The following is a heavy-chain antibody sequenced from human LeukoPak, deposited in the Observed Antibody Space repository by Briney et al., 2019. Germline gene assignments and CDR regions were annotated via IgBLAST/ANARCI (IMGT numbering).Heavy chain of an antibody. CDR1: GFTFSSYS. V-gene: IGHV3-21*01. D-gene: IGHD2-2*02. Sequence: GESLRLSCAASGFTFSSYSMNWVREAPGKGLEWVSYINSSSTYIYYADSVKGRFTISRDNAKNSLYLQMNCLRAEDTAVYYCARDYCRSARCYNVDYWGQGSLVTVSS. CDR2: INSSSTYI. J-gene: IGHJ4*02. CDR3: ARDYCRSARCYNVDY.